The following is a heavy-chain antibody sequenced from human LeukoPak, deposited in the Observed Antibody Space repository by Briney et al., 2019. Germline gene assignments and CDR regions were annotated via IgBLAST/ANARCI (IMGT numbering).Heavy chain of an antibody. CDR1: GGSFSGYY. CDR3: ARGRGIAARRGVRYNWFDP. Sequence: PSETLSLTCAVYGGSFSGYYWSWIRQPPGKGLEWIGEINHSGSTNYNPSLKSRVTISVDTSKNQFSLKLSSVTAADTAVYHCARGRGIAARRGVRYNWFDPWGQGTLVTVSS. V-gene: IGHV4-34*01. CDR2: INHSGST. D-gene: IGHD6-6*01. J-gene: IGHJ5*02.